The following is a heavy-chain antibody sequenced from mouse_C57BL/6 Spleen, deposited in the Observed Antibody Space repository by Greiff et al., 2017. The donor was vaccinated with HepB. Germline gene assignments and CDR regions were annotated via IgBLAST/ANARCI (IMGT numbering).Heavy chain of an antibody. D-gene: IGHD2-4*01. CDR3: ARIYYDDE. V-gene: IGHV1-50*01. Sequence: QVQLQQPGAELVKPGASVKLSCKASGYTFTSYWMQWVKQRPGQGLEWIGEIDPSDSYTNYNQKFKGKATLTVDTSSSTAYMQLSSLTSEDSAVYYCARIYYDDEWGQGTTLTVSS. J-gene: IGHJ2*01. CDR1: GYTFTSYW. CDR2: IDPSDSYT.